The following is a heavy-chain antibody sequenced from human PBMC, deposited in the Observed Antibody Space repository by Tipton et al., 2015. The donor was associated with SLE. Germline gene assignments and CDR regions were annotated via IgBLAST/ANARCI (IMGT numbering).Heavy chain of an antibody. J-gene: IGHJ4*02. CDR1: GFTFSSYA. Sequence: SLRLSCAASGFTFSSYAMSWVRQAPGKGLEWVSAISGSGGSTCYADSVKGRFTISRDNAKNSLYLQMNSLRAEDTAVYYCAREGVWFGESWGQGTLVTVSS. CDR3: AREGVWFGES. D-gene: IGHD3-10*01. CDR2: ISGSGGST. V-gene: IGHV3-23*01.